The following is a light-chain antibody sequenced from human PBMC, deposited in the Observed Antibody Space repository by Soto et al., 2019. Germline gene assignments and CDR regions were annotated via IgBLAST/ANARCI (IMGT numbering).Light chain of an antibody. V-gene: IGLV2-8*01. Sequence: QSALTQPPSASGSPGQSVTISCIGTSSDVGGYNYVSWYQQHPGKAPKLMIYEVSKRPSGAPDRFSGSKSGNTASLTVSGLQAEDEADYYCSSYAGSNNVFGTGTKVTVL. CDR1: SSDVGGYNY. CDR3: SSYAGSNNV. J-gene: IGLJ1*01. CDR2: EVS.